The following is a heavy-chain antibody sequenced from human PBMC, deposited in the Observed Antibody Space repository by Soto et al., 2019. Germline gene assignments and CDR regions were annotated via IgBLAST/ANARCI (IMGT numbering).Heavy chain of an antibody. CDR3: ATSVRANESGY. Sequence: GGSLRLSCAASGFTFSSYGMHWVRQAPGKGLEWVAVIWYDGSNKYYADSVKGRFTISRDNSKNTLYLQMNSLRAEDTAVYYCATSVRANESGYWGQRTLVTTSS. CDR1: GFTFSSYG. V-gene: IGHV3-33*01. CDR2: IWYDGSNK. J-gene: IGHJ4*02. D-gene: IGHD1-26*01.